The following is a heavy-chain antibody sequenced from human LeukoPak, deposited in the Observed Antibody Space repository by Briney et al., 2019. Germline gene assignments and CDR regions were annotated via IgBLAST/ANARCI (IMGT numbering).Heavy chain of an antibody. V-gene: IGHV6-1*01. Sequence: SQTLSLTCAISGDSVSSYSAAWNWIRQSPSRGLEWLGRTYYRSKWYNDYAVAVKSRIIINPDTSKNQFSLQLNSVTPEDTAVYYCARDPAAVAGKGGFDYWGQGTLVTVSS. CDR2: TYYRSKWYN. CDR3: ARDPAAVAGKGGFDY. CDR1: GDSVSSYSAA. J-gene: IGHJ4*02. D-gene: IGHD6-19*01.